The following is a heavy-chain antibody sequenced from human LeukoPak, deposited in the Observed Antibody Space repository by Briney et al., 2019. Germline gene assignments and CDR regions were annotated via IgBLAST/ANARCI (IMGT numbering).Heavy chain of an antibody. CDR1: GFTVSSNY. V-gene: IGHV3-53*01. J-gene: IGHJ4*02. Sequence: GGSLRLSCAASGFTVSSNYMSWVRQAPGKGLEWVPVIYSGGSTYYADSVKGRFTISRDNSKNTLYLQMNSLRAEDTAVYYCARSVAGPFDYWGQGTLVTVSS. CDR3: ARSVAGPFDY. CDR2: IYSGGST. D-gene: IGHD6-19*01.